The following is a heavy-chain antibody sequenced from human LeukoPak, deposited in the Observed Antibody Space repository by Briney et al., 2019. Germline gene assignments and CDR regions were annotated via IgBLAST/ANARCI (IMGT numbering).Heavy chain of an antibody. CDR2: INGDGSST. V-gene: IGHV3-74*01. Sequence: PGGSLRLSCAASGFTFSSYYMHWVRQAPGKGLLWVSRINGDGSSTKYADSVKGRFTISRDNAKNTLYLQMNSLRAEDTSVYYCAQGGSPGAFDYWGQGTLVTVSS. CDR3: AQGGSPGAFDY. D-gene: IGHD1-26*01. J-gene: IGHJ4*02. CDR1: GFTFSSYY.